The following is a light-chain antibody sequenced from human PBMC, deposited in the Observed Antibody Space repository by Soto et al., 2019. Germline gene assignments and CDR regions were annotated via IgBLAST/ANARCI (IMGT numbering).Light chain of an antibody. CDR2: GNS. CDR1: SSNIGAGYD. V-gene: IGLV1-40*01. CDR3: QSYDSSLSGYV. Sequence: QSVLTQAPSVSGAPGQRVTISCTGSSSNIGAGYDVHWYQQLPGTAPKVLIYGNSNRPSGVPDRFSGSKSGTSASLAITGLQPEDEADYYCQSYDSSLSGYVFGTGTKLTVL. J-gene: IGLJ1*01.